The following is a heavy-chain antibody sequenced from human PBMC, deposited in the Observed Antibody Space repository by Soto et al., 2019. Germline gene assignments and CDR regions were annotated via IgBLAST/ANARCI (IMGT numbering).Heavy chain of an antibody. J-gene: IGHJ3*02. Sequence: EVQLVESGEGLVQPGGSLRLSCAASGFTFSSYAMHWVRQAPGKGLEYVSAISSNGGSTYYADSVKGRFTISRDNSKSTLYLQMGSLRAEDMAVYYCARGGPNDAFDIWGQATMVTVSS. CDR1: GFTFSSYA. CDR3: ARGGPNDAFDI. V-gene: IGHV3-64*02. CDR2: ISSNGGST.